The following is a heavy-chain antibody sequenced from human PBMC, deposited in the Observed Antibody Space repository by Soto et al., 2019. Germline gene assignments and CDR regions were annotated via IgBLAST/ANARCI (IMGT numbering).Heavy chain of an antibody. J-gene: IGHJ4*02. CDR1: GFTFSSYA. CDR3: AKDRHYYGSGSYYFDY. D-gene: IGHD3-10*01. CDR2: ISGNGGST. V-gene: IGHV3-23*01. Sequence: GGSLRLSCAASGFTFSSYAMSWVRQAPGKGLEWVSAISGNGGSTYYADSVKGRFTISRDNSKNTLYLQMNSLRAEDTAVYYCAKDRHYYGSGSYYFDYWGQGTLVTVSS.